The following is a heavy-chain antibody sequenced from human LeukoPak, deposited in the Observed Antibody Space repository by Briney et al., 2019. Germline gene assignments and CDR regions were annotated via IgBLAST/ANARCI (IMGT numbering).Heavy chain of an antibody. CDR1: GGSISSSSYY. J-gene: IGHJ4*02. CDR3: ATEASDTSLLDY. CDR2: IYYRGST. V-gene: IGHV4-39*07. D-gene: IGHD1-26*01. Sequence: PSETLSLTCTVSGGSISSSSYYWGWIRQPLGKGLEWIGSIYYRGSTYYNPSLKSRVTISVDMSKNQFFLKLSSVTAADTAVYYCATEASDTSLLDYWGQGTLVTVSS.